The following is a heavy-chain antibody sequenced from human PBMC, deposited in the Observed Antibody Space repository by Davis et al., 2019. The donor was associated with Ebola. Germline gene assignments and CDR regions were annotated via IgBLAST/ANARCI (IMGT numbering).Heavy chain of an antibody. D-gene: IGHD2-2*01. CDR1: EYTFTGYY. V-gene: IGHV1-2*04. CDR3: ARGRYCSSTSCTNNWFDP. Sequence: ASVKVSCKASEYTFTGYYMHWVRQAPGQGLEWMGWINPNSGGTNYAQKFQGWVTMTRDTSISTAYMELSRLRSDDTAVYYCARGRYCSSTSCTNNWFDPWGQGTLVTVSS. J-gene: IGHJ5*02. CDR2: INPNSGGT.